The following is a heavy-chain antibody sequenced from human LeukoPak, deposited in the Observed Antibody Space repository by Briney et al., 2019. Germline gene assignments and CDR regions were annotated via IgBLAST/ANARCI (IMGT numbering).Heavy chain of an antibody. CDR1: GGTYSSYA. D-gene: IGHD1-14*01. Sequence: SVKVSCKASGGTYSSYAISWVRQAPGQGLEWMGGVIPIFGTANYAQKFQGRVTITTDESTSTAYVELSSLRSEDTAVYYCARLREPHYFDYWGQGTLVTVSS. J-gene: IGHJ4*02. CDR2: VIPIFGTA. V-gene: IGHV1-69*05. CDR3: ARLREPHYFDY.